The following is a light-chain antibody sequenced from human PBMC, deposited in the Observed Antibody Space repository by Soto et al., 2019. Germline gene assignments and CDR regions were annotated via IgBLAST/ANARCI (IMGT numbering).Light chain of an antibody. CDR3: AAWDGSLSGLV. CDR1: NSNLGNNP. J-gene: IGLJ2*01. V-gene: IGLV1-44*01. CDR2: SNN. Sequence: QSVLTQPPSASGTPGQRVTISCSGSNSNLGNNPVNWYQQFPGTAPKLLIYSNNQRPSGVADRFSGSKSGTSASLAISGLQSEDEADYYCAAWDGSLSGLVFGGGTKLTVL.